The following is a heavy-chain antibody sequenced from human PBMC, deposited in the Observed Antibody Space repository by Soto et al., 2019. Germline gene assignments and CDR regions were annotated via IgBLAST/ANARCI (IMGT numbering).Heavy chain of an antibody. CDR1: GFTFSSYS. J-gene: IGHJ4*02. CDR2: ISSSSTI. CDR3: ARDPPYSYGTDY. V-gene: IGHV3-48*02. Sequence: GGSLRLSCAASGFTFSSYSMNWVRQAPGKGLEWVSYISSSSTIYYADSVKGRFTISRDNAKNSLYLQMNSLRDEDTAVYYCARDPPYSYGTDYWGQGTLVTVSS. D-gene: IGHD5-18*01.